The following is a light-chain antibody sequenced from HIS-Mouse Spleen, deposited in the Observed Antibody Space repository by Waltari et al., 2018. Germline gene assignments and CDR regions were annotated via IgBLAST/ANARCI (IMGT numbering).Light chain of an antibody. CDR2: EDS. V-gene: IGLV3-10*01. CDR1: AVPKTY. Sequence: SYELTQPPSVSVSPGQTPRITCSGDAVPKTYAHWYPQKSGQAPVLVIYEDSKRPSGIPERFSGSSSGTMATLTISGAQVEDEADYYCYSTDSSGNHRVFGGGTKLTVL. J-gene: IGLJ2*01. CDR3: YSTDSSGNHRV.